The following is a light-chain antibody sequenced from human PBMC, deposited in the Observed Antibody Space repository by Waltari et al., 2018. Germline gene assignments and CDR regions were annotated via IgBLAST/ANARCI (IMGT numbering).Light chain of an antibody. V-gene: IGKV2-28*01. J-gene: IGKJ1*01. CDR3: MQGLQSHRT. CDR2: LES. Sequence: DIVMTQSPLSLPVTPGESASISCRSSESLLPTNGFTYVDWYLQKPGQSPQLLSYLESNRASGFPDRFRGSGSGTEFTLKISRVEAEDVGVYYCMQGLQSHRTFGQGTKVEIK. CDR1: ESLLPTNGFTY.